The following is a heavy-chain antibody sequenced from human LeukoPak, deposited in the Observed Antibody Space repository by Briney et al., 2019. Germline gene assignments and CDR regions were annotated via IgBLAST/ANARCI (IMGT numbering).Heavy chain of an antibody. Sequence: SETLSLTCTVSGGSISSSSYYWGWIRQPPGKGLEWIGSIYYSGSTYYNPSLKSRVTISVDTSKNQFSLKLSSVTAADTAVYYCARWSDYYYYYGMDVWGQGITVTVSS. J-gene: IGHJ6*02. CDR1: GGSISSSSYY. V-gene: IGHV4-39*01. CDR2: IYYSGST. CDR3: ARWSDYYYYYGMDV.